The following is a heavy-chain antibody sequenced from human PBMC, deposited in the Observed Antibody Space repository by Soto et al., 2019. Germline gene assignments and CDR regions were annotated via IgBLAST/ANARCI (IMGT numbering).Heavy chain of an antibody. CDR1: GYSFTIYG. D-gene: IGHD6-13*01. CDR3: AMGQQTPLH. J-gene: IGHJ1*01. Sequence: QVQLVQSGAEVKKPGASVKVSCKTSGYSFTIYGITWVRQAPGQGLEWMGWISTYNGYTHYAQNLQGRVTMTTDTSTSTADMALRSLRPDDTALYYCAMGQQTPLHWGQGTLVTVSS. CDR2: ISTYNGYT. V-gene: IGHV1-18*01.